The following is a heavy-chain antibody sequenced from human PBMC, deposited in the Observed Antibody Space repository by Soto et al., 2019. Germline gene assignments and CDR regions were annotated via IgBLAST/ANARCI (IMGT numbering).Heavy chain of an antibody. Sequence: GASVKVSCKASGGTFSSYAISWVRQAPGQGLEWMGGIIPIFGTANYAQKFQGRVTITADESTSTAYMELSSLRSEDTAVYYCASRIVGALDSYYYGMDVWGQGTTVTVSS. V-gene: IGHV1-69*13. CDR3: ASRIVGALDSYYYGMDV. CDR2: IIPIFGTA. CDR1: GGTFSSYA. D-gene: IGHD1-26*01. J-gene: IGHJ6*02.